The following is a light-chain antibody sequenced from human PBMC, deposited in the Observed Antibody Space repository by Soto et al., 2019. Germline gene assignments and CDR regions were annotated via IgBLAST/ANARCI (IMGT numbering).Light chain of an antibody. Sequence: QSSLTHPASLSGSPGQSITISCTGTSSDIGGYYYVSWYQHHPGKAPKLLIYQVTNRPSRVSNRFSGSKSGNTASLTISGLQADDEADYYCTSYSSSDIFYVFGTGTKV. CDR2: QVT. J-gene: IGLJ1*01. V-gene: IGLV2-14*01. CDR3: TSYSSSDIFYV. CDR1: SSDIGGYYY.